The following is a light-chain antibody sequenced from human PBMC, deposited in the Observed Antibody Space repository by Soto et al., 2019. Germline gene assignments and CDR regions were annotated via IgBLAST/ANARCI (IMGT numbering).Light chain of an antibody. CDR3: SSYAGSNNVL. CDR1: SSDLGTYNF. J-gene: IGLJ2*01. Sequence: QSVLTQPPSASGSPGQSVTISCTGTSSDLGTYNFVSWYQQHPGKAPKLMIYDVSKRPSGVPDRFSGSKSGNTASLTVSGLQAEDEAEYYCSSYAGSNNVLFGGGTKVTVL. CDR2: DVS. V-gene: IGLV2-8*01.